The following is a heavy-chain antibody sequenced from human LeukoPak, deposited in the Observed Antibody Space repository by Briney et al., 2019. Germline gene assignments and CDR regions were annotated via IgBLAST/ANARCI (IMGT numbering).Heavy chain of an antibody. D-gene: IGHD2-15*01. Sequence: PGGSLRLSCAASGXTVSNNYMTWVRQAPGKGLEWVSVIYSGGSTYYADSVKGRFTISRDNSKNTLYLQMNNLRAEDTALYYCATVGVSAGYWGQGTLVTVSS. CDR1: GXTVSNNY. J-gene: IGHJ4*02. CDR3: ATVGVSAGY. V-gene: IGHV3-53*01. CDR2: IYSGGST.